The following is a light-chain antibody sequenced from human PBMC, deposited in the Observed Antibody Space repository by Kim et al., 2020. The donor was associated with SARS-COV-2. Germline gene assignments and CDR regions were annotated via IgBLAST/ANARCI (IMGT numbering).Light chain of an antibody. Sequence: ASVGDRVTITCRASQGIASLLSWYQQKPGKVPKLLIYAASSLLSGVPSRFSGSGSGTDFTLTISSLQPEDFATYYCQQDNSFPLTFGGGTKVDIK. CDR2: AAS. CDR3: QQDNSFPLT. CDR1: QGIASL. J-gene: IGKJ4*01. V-gene: IGKV1-12*01.